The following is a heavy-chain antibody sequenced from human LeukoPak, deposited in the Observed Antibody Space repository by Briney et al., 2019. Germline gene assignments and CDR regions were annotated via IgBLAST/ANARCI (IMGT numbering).Heavy chain of an antibody. CDR3: ATPIAARKTGQLYYYYYYMDV. CDR1: GFTFSSYA. CDR2: ISVSGGST. D-gene: IGHD6-6*01. V-gene: IGHV3-23*01. Sequence: GGSLRLSCAASGFTFSSYAMSWVRQAPGKGLEWVSAISVSGGSTYYADSVKGRFTISRDNSKNTLYLQMNSLRAEDTAAYYCATPIAARKTGQLYYYYYYMDVWGKGTTVTVSS. J-gene: IGHJ6*03.